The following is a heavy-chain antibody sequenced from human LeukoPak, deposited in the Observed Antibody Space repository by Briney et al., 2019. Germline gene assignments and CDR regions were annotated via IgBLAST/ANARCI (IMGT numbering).Heavy chain of an antibody. Sequence: ASVRLSCKVSGYTLTESSMHWVRQAPGKGLEWMGCFDPEDGETIYADKLQGRVTITEDTSTHTGYMELSSLRSDDTAVYYCARLVGSDDAFDIWGQGTMVTVSS. CDR1: GYTLTESS. V-gene: IGHV1-24*01. J-gene: IGHJ3*02. CDR3: ARLVGSDDAFDI. D-gene: IGHD2-15*01. CDR2: FDPEDGET.